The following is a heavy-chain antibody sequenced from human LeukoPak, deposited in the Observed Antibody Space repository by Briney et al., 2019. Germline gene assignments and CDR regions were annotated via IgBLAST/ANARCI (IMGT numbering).Heavy chain of an antibody. J-gene: IGHJ4*02. CDR3: ARRARLWWYYFDY. V-gene: IGHV1-18*01. Sequence: SVKVSCKASGYTFTRYGISWVRQAPGQGLEWMGWISAYNGDTNYAQKVQGRVTMTTDTSTSTAYMELRSLRSDDTAVYYCARRARLWWYYFDYWGQGTLVTVSS. CDR2: ISAYNGDT. CDR1: GYTFTRYG. D-gene: IGHD4/OR15-4a*01.